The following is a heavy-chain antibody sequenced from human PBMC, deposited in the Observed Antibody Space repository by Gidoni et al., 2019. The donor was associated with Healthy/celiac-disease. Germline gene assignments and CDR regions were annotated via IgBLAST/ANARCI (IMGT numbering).Heavy chain of an antibody. CDR3: AKPGYSSGWYPVYYFDY. J-gene: IGHJ4*02. CDR2: ISGSGGST. D-gene: IGHD6-19*01. Sequence: EVQLLESGGGLVQPGGSLRLSCAASGFTFSSYAMSWVRQAPGKGLECVSAISGSGGSTYYADSVKGRFTISRDNSKNTLYLQMNSLRAEDTAVYYCAKPGYSSGWYPVYYFDYWGQGTLVTVSS. CDR1: GFTFSSYA. V-gene: IGHV3-23*01.